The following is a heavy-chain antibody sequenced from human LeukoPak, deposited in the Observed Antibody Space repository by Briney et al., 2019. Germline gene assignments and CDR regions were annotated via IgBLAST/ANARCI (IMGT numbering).Heavy chain of an antibody. J-gene: IGHJ3*01. D-gene: IGHD6-13*01. V-gene: IGHV4-31*11. Sequence: SETLSLTCAVYGGSFSGYYWTWIRQQPGKGLEWIGYIYYSGDTYYNPSLKSRLTMSVDTSKSQFSLKLSSVTAADTAVYYCAREGAAAGTPRAFDLWGQGTMVTVSS. CDR2: IYYSGDT. CDR1: GGSFSGYY. CDR3: AREGAAAGTPRAFDL.